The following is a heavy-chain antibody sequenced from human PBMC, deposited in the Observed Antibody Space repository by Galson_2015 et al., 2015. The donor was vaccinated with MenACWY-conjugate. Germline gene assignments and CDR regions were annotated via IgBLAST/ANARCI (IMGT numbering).Heavy chain of an antibody. Sequence: SLRLSCAASGFSVTSHFMGWVRQAPGKGLEWVALLYDDGTSRYADSVKGRFTISRDTLRNSLSLQMHGLRAKDTAMYFCAKIVRHPVGPYFDSWGQGTLVLVSS. D-gene: IGHD2-21*01. CDR3: AKIVRHPVGPYFDS. J-gene: IGHJ4*02. CDR1: GFSVTSHF. V-gene: IGHV3-53*01. CDR2: LYDDGTS.